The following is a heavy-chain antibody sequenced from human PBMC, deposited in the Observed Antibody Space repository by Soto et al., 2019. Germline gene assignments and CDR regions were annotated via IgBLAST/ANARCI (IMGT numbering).Heavy chain of an antibody. D-gene: IGHD1-1*01. CDR1: ADSSTISNSY. Sequence: SETLSLTCTVSADSSTISNSYWGWLRQPPGKGLQWIGSSSYNGGTFYNPSLKGRVAISVDTSKKQSSLQATSVTAADTAVYYCARHRIEVVWRGFDFWGQGSPVTVSS. J-gene: IGHJ4*02. V-gene: IGHV4-39*01. CDR3: ARHRIEVVWRGFDF. CDR2: SSYNGGT.